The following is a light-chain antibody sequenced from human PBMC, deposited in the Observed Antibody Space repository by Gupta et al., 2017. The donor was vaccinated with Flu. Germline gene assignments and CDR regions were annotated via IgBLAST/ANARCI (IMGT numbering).Light chain of an antibody. J-gene: IGLJ3*02. CDR3: QAFDNSLSSSV. CDR1: NSKIGADFD. CDR2: GNP. V-gene: IGLV1-40*01. Sequence: HSVLTQPPAVSRAAGHRVNISCTVSNSKIGADFDVHWYQQRPGAAPKLLIYGNPNRPQGVPAQLSGSKSCTAASLPITALQAADEAAYYCQAFDNSLSSSVFGGGTKLTVL.